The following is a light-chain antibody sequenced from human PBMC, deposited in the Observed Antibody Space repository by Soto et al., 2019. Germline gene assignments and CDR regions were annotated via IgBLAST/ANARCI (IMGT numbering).Light chain of an antibody. CDR1: QSVNSN. V-gene: IGKV3-15*01. CDR3: QQYNNWPWT. Sequence: EIVMTQSPATQSVSPGERATLSCRASQSVNSNLAWYQQKPGQAPRLLIYGASTRATGIPARFSGSGSGTESTLTISSLQSEDFAVYYCQQYNNWPWTFGQGTKVEIK. J-gene: IGKJ1*01. CDR2: GAS.